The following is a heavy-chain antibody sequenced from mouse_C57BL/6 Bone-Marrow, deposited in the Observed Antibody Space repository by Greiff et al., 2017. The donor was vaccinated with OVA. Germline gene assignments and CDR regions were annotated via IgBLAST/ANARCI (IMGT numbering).Heavy chain of an antibody. CDR2: IDPENGDT. CDR3: TTWIYYEYDGPWFAY. V-gene: IGHV14-4*01. D-gene: IGHD2-4*01. Sequence: EVQLQQSGAELVRPGASVKLSCTASGFNIKDDYMHWVKQRPEQGLEWIGWIDPENGDTEYASKFQGKATITADTSSNTAYLQLSSLTSEDTAVYYCTTWIYYEYDGPWFAYWGQGTLVTVSA. CDR1: GFNIKDDY. J-gene: IGHJ3*01.